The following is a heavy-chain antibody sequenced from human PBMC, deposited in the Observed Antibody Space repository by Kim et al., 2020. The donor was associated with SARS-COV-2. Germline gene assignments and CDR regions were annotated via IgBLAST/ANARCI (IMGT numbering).Heavy chain of an antibody. CDR2: ISSSGSTI. CDR1: GFTFSSYE. J-gene: IGHJ4*02. V-gene: IGHV3-48*03. Sequence: GGSLRLSCAASGFTFSSYEMNWVRQAPGKGLEWVSYISSSGSTIYYADSVKGRFTISRDNAKNSLYLQMNSLRAEDTAVYYCAKITQEGYYDFWSGYFAEKNVDYWGQGTLVTVSS. D-gene: IGHD3-3*01. CDR3: AKITQEGYYDFWSGYFAEKNVDY.